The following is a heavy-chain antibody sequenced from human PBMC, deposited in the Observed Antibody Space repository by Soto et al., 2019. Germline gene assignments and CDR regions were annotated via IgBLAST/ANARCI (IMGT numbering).Heavy chain of an antibody. V-gene: IGHV2-5*02. CDR2: IYWDDDK. CDR3: AHRGTAFDN. CDR1: GVSLSTSGVG. Sequence: QITLKESGPTLVKPTQTLTLTCTFSGVSLSTSGVGVGWIRQPPGKALEWLALIYWDDDKSYSPSLKSRLTVTKENSKNQMVLTMSNKDPVDTATNFNAHRGTAFDNWGQGTLITVSS. D-gene: IGHD3-10*01. J-gene: IGHJ4*02.